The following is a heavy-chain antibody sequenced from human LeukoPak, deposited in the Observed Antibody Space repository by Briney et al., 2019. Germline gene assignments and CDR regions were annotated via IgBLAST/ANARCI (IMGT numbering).Heavy chain of an antibody. Sequence: PSETLSLTCAVYGGSFSGYYWSWIRQPPGQGLEWIGEINHSGSTNYHPPLKSRVSISVDTSKNHFSLKLSSVTAADTAVYYCARGRGIVGAQSGFDYWGQGTLVTVSS. J-gene: IGHJ4*02. CDR3: ARGRGIVGAQSGFDY. V-gene: IGHV4-34*01. D-gene: IGHD1-26*01. CDR2: INHSGST. CDR1: GGSFSGYY.